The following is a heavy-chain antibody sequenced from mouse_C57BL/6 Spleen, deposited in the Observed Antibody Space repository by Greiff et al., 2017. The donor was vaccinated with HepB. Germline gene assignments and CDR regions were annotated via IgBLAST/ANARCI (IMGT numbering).Heavy chain of an antibody. CDR3: ASGTGSWFAY. Sequence: QVQLQQPGAELVKPGASVKMSCKASGYTFTSYWITWVKQRPGQGLEWIGDIYPGSGSTNYNEKFKSKATLTVDTSSSTAYMQLRSLKSEDSAVYYCASGTGSWFAYWGQGTLVTVSA. V-gene: IGHV1-55*01. D-gene: IGHD4-1*01. J-gene: IGHJ3*01. CDR1: GYTFTSYW. CDR2: IYPGSGST.